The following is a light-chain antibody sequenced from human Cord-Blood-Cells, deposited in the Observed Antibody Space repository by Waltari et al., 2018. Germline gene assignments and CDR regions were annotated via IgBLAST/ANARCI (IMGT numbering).Light chain of an antibody. V-gene: IGKV2-30*02. Sequence: DVVMTQSPLSLPVTLGQPASISCRSSQSLVHSDGNTYLNWFPQRPGQSTRRLIYKVSNRDAGVPDIFSGSGSGTDFTLKISGVEAEDVGVYYCMQGTHWPLWTFGQGTKVEIK. J-gene: IGKJ1*01. CDR2: KVS. CDR1: QSLVHSDGNTY. CDR3: MQGTHWPLWT.